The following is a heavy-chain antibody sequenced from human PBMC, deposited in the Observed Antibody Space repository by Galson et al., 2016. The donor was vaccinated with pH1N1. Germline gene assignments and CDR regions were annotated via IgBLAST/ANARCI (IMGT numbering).Heavy chain of an antibody. D-gene: IGHD4-17*01. V-gene: IGHV2-5*01. CDR2: IYWNDDK. CDR1: GFSLSTSGVT. Sequence: PALVKPTQTLTLTCTFSGFSLSTSGVTVGWIRQPPGKALEWLALIYWNDDKRYSPSLKSRLTIIKDTSKNQVVLTMTNMDPVDTATYYCVRFLYGDYSNWFDPWGQGTLVTVSS. J-gene: IGHJ5*02. CDR3: VRFLYGDYSNWFDP.